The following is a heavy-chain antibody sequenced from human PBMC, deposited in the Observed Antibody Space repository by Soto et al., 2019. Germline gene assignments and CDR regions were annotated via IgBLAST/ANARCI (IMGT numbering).Heavy chain of an antibody. CDR2: IYYSGST. Sequence: SETLSLTCTVSGCSVSSYYWSWIRQPPGKGLEWIGYIYYSGSTKYNPSLKSRVTMSVDTSNNQFSLKMSSVTAADTAVYYCAREGPPIRAHNHRDYFQRWGQGTLGNVSS. CDR1: GCSVSSYY. J-gene: IGHJ1*01. V-gene: IGHV4-59*02. D-gene: IGHD1-20*01. CDR3: AREGPPIRAHNHRDYFQR.